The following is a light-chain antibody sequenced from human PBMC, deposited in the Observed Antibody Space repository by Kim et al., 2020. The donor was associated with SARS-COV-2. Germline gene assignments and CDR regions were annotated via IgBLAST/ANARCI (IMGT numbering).Light chain of an antibody. CDR2: HTS. Sequence: QAVVTQEPSLTVSPGGTVTLTCGSSTGAVTSGHYPYWFQQKPGQAPRTLIYHTSNKHSWTPARFSGSLLGGKAALTLSGAQPEDEAEYYCLLSYSGARFWVFGGGTQLTVL. J-gene: IGLJ3*02. CDR3: LLSYSGARFWV. CDR1: TGAVTSGHY. V-gene: IGLV7-46*01.